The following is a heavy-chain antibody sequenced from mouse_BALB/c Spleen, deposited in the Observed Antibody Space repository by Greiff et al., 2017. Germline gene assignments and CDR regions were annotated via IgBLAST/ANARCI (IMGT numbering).Heavy chain of an antibody. CDR2: IYPGSGNT. Sequence: QVQLKESGAELARPGASVKLSCKASGYTFTDYYINWVKQRTGQGLEWIGEIYPGSGNTYYNEKFKGKATLTADKSSSTAYMQLSSLTSEDSAVYFCARRSYGNTRDYAMDYWGQGTSVTVSS. CDR1: GYTFTDYY. D-gene: IGHD2-1*01. J-gene: IGHJ4*01. V-gene: IGHV1-77*01. CDR3: ARRSYGNTRDYAMDY.